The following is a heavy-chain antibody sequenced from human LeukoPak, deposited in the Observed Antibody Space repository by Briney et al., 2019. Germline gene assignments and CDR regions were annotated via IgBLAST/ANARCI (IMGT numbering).Heavy chain of an antibody. D-gene: IGHD6-19*01. CDR3: ARSAVAGLSWFDY. V-gene: IGHV1-8*01. CDR1: GYTFTSYD. J-gene: IGHJ4*02. CDR2: MNPNSGNT. Sequence: ASVKVSCKASGYTFTSYDINWVQQATGQGLEWMGWMNPNSGNTGYAQKLQGRVTMTTDTSTSTAYMELRSLRSDDTAVYYCARSAVAGLSWFDYWGQGTLVTVSS.